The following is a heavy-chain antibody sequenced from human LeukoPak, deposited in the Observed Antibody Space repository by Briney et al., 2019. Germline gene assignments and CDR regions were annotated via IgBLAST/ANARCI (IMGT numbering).Heavy chain of an antibody. CDR2: VQSKTDGGKT. Sequence: GGSLRLSCAASGFIVTNAWMNWVRQAPGKGLEWVGRVQSKTDGGKTDYAAPVKGRFTISRDDSKNTLYLQMNSLKTEDTAIYYCTTGIRGDWGQGTLVTVSS. CDR1: GFIVTNAW. CDR3: TTGIRGD. V-gene: IGHV3-15*07. D-gene: IGHD3-3*02. J-gene: IGHJ4*02.